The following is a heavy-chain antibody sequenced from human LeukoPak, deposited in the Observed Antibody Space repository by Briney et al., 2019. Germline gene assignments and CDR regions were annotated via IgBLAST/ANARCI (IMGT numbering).Heavy chain of an antibody. CDR3: ASLSRLAPYSSSWKPHENFDY. D-gene: IGHD6-13*01. V-gene: IGHV3-74*01. J-gene: IGHJ4*02. CDR2: INNDGSST. CDR1: GFTFSHYW. Sequence: PGGSLRLSCAASGFTFSHYWMHWVRQVPGKGLVWVSHINNDGSSTTYADSVKGRFTISRDNSKNTLYLQMNSLRAEDTAVYYCASLSRLAPYSSSWKPHENFDYWGQGTLVTVSS.